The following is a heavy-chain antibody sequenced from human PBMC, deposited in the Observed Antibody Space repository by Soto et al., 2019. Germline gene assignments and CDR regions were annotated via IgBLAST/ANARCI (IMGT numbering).Heavy chain of an antibody. Sequence: PEGSLRLSCEASRFTFSGFDMHWVRQPTGKGLEWVSTIGTAGDTYYAVSVKGRFTISRDNAKNSLSLQMNSLRAGDTAVYFCARGQEVGAHFFDSWGQGTQVTVSS. CDR1: RFTFSGFD. D-gene: IGHD2-15*01. V-gene: IGHV3-13*01. CDR2: IGTAGDT. J-gene: IGHJ4*02. CDR3: ARGQEVGAHFFDS.